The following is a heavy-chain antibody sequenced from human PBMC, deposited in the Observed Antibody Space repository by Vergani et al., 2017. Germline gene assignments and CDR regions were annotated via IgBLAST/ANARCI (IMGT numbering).Heavy chain of an antibody. CDR3: ARMGGYDEGDAFRIGYFDS. D-gene: IGHD3-22*01. CDR1: GDSISSGVCY. V-gene: IGHV4-31*03. J-gene: IGHJ4*02. CDR2: IYSTGST. Sequence: QVQLQESGPGLVKPSQTLSLTCSVSGDSISSGVCYWNWIRQHPGKGLEWIGYIYSTGSTHHNPSLRRRINMSVDTSKNQFSLKLNSVTAADTAMYYCARMGGYDEGDAFRIGYFDSWGPGILVTVSS.